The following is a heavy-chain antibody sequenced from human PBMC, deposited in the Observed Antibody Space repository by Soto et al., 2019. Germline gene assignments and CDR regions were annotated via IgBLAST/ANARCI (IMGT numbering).Heavy chain of an antibody. CDR3: ARGAATVTPGWFDP. Sequence: PSETLSLTCAVSGYSISSGYYCGCMRQTPGKGLEWIASIYHSGSTYYNPSLKSRVTISVDTSKNQFSLKLTSVTAAGTAVYYCARGAATVTPGWFDPWGQGIMVTVSS. D-gene: IGHD4-17*01. J-gene: IGHJ5*02. CDR1: GYSISSGYY. CDR2: IYHSGST. V-gene: IGHV4-38-2*01.